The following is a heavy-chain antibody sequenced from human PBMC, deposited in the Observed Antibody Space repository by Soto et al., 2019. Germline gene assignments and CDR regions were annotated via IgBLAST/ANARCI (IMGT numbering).Heavy chain of an antibody. Sequence: SVKVSCKASGGTFSSYAISWVRQAPGQGLEWMGGIIPIFGTANYAQKFQGRVTITADESTSTAYMELSSLRSEDTAVYYCARIYGSGSYFVDWGQGTLVTVSS. D-gene: IGHD3-10*01. CDR2: IIPIFGTA. V-gene: IGHV1-69*13. CDR3: ARIYGSGSYFVD. CDR1: GGTFSSYA. J-gene: IGHJ4*02.